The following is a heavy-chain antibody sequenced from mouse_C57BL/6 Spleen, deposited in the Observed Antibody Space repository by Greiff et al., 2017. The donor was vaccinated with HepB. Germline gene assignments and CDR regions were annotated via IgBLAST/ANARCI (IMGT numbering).Heavy chain of an antibody. CDR2: IDPSDSYT. CDR3: ARSYYGNLAWFAY. J-gene: IGHJ3*01. V-gene: IGHV1-50*01. D-gene: IGHD2-10*01. CDR1: GYTFTSYW. Sequence: VQLQQPGAELVKPGASVKLSCKASGYTFTSYWMQWVKQRPGQGLEWIGEIDPSDSYTNYNQKFKGKATLTVDTSSSTAYMQLSSLTSEDSAVYYCARSYYGNLAWFAYWGQGTLVTVSA.